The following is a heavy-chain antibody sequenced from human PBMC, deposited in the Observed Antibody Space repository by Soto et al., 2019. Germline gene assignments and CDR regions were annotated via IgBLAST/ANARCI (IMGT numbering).Heavy chain of an antibody. Sequence: GSLRLSCAASGFTVSSKYMTWVRQAPGKGLEWIGEINHSGSTSYNPSLKSRVTISVDTSKSQFSLKLSSVTAADTAVYYCARVRFPGVAAEFTTFFGVVHPGRYFDHGGQGTLVTVSS. CDR2: INHSGST. CDR1: GFTVSSKY. V-gene: IGHV4-34*01. D-gene: IGHD3-3*01. CDR3: ARVRFPGVAAEFTTFFGVVHPGRYFDH. J-gene: IGHJ4*02.